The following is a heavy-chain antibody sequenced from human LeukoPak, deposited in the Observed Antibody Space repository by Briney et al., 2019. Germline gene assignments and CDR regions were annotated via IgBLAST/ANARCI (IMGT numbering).Heavy chain of an antibody. J-gene: IGHJ6*02. CDR3: ARERIVVVPAVNYYYYYGMDV. Sequence: SETLSLTCTVSGGSISSGGYYWSWIRQHPGKGLEWIGYIYYSGSTYYNPPLKSRVTISVDTSKNQFSLKLSSVTAADTAVYYCARERIVVVPAVNYYYYYGMDVWGQGTTVTVSS. CDR1: GGSISSGGYY. CDR2: IYYSGST. V-gene: IGHV4-31*03. D-gene: IGHD2-2*01.